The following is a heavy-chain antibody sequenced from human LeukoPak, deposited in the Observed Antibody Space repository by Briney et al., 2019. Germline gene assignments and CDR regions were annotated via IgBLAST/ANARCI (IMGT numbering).Heavy chain of an antibody. V-gene: IGHV1-18*01. D-gene: IGHD3-16*01. CDR1: GYTFPSDG. Sequence: ASVKVSCKASGYTFPSDGISWVRQAPGQGLEWMGWISTNNGNTYYAQNLQGRVTLTTDTSTGTAYMELRGLRSDDTALYYCARDPTSAIMRAWFDPWGQGTLVTVSS. J-gene: IGHJ5*02. CDR3: ARDPTSAIMRAWFDP. CDR2: ISTNNGNT.